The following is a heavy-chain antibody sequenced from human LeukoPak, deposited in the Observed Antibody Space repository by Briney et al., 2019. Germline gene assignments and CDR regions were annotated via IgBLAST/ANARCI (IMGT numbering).Heavy chain of an antibody. CDR2: ISGSGVST. D-gene: IGHD3-9*01. CDR3: ARTNYDILAY. CDR1: GFTFSTYA. V-gene: IGHV3-23*01. Sequence: GGSLRLSCAASGFTFSTYAMSWVRQAPGKGLQWVSAISGSGVSTYYADSVRGRFTISRDNPKNTVYLQMNSLGDDDTAVYYCARTNYDILAYWGQGTLVTVSS. J-gene: IGHJ4*02.